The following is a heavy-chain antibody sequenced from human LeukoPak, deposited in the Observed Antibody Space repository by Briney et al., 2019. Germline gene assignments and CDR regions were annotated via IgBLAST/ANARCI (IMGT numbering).Heavy chain of an antibody. CDR3: ARDLRRIAAAGRFDP. J-gene: IGHJ5*02. CDR1: GYTFTGYY. D-gene: IGHD6-13*01. CDR2: INPNSGGT. V-gene: IGHV1-2*02. Sequence: ASVKVSCKASGYTFTGYYMHWVRPAPGQGLEWMGWINPNSGGTNYAQKFQGRVTMTRDTSISTAYMELSSLRSDDTAVYYCARDLRRIAAAGRFDPWGQGTLVTVSS.